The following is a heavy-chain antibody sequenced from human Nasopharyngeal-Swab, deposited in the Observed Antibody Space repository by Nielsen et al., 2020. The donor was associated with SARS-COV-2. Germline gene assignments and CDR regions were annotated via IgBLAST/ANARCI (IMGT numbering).Heavy chain of an antibody. J-gene: IGHJ3*02. Sequence: GESLKISCAASGFTFSSYGMHWVRQAPGKGLEWVAVIWYDGSNEYYADSVKGRFTISRDNSKNTLYLQMNSLRAEDTAVYYCARVAAAADAFDIWGQGTMVTVSS. V-gene: IGHV3-33*01. CDR3: ARVAAAADAFDI. CDR2: IWYDGSNE. D-gene: IGHD6-13*01. CDR1: GFTFSSYG.